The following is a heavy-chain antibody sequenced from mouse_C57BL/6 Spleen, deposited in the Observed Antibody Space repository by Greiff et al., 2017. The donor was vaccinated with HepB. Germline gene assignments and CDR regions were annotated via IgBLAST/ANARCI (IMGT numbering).Heavy chain of an antibody. J-gene: IGHJ4*01. Sequence: QVHVKQSGAELARPGASVKLSCKASGYTFTSYGISWVKQRTGQGLEWIGEIYPRSGNTYYNEKFKGKATLTADKSSSTAYIELRSLTSEDSAVYFCARDPISPLVATNYYAMDYWGQGTSVTVSS. CDR2: IYPRSGNT. V-gene: IGHV1-81*01. D-gene: IGHD1-1*01. CDR3: ARDPISPLVATNYYAMDY. CDR1: GYTFTSYG.